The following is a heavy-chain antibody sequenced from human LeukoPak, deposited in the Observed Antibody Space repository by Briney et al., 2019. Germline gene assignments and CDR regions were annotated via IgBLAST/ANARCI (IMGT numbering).Heavy chain of an antibody. J-gene: IGHJ4*02. V-gene: IGHV3-30*02. Sequence: QPGGSLRLSCAASGFTFSSYGMHWVRQAPGKGLEGVAFIRYDGSNKYYAESVKGRLTISRGNSKNTLYLQMNSLRAEDTAVYYCAKDLREGYYDSSGTFNYWGQGTLVTVSS. CDR1: GFTFSSYG. CDR3: AKDLREGYYDSSGTFNY. CDR2: IRYDGSNK. D-gene: IGHD3-22*01.